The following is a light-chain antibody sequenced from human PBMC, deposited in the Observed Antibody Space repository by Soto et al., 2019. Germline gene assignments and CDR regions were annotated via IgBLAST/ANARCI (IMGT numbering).Light chain of an antibody. J-gene: IGLJ2*01. CDR1: RSNVGRNA. CDR3: AAWDDTLNGPL. CDR2: ATN. Sequence: QSVLTQPPSASGTPGQTVTISCSGSRSNVGRNAVSWYQQVPGMAPKLLVFATNKRPSGVPDPFSGSASGASASLAISGLHSEDEADYYCAAWDDTLNGPLFGGGTKLTVL. V-gene: IGLV1-44*01.